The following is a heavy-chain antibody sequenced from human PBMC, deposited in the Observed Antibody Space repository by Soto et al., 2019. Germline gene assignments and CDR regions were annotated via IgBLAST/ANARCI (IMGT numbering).Heavy chain of an antibody. Sequence: PSETLSLTCTVSGAYISDGGYSWSWIRQPPGKGLEWIGYIYHSGSTYYNPSLKSRVTISVDRSKNQSSLKLSSVTAADTAVYYCARVTTVTTRCFDHWGQGTLVTVSS. CDR2: IYHSGST. CDR1: GAYISDGGYS. V-gene: IGHV4-30-2*01. CDR3: ARVTTVTTRCFDH. D-gene: IGHD4-17*01. J-gene: IGHJ4*02.